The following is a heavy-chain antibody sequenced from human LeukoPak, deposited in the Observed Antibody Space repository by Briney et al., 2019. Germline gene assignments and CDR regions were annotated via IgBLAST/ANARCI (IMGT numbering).Heavy chain of an antibody. Sequence: GASVKVSCKASGYSFTGYYMYWVRQAPGQGLEWMGRIIPILGIANYAQKFQGRVTITADKSTSTAYMELSSLRSEDTAVYYCARDPTTVVTNFDYWGQRTLVTVSS. V-gene: IGHV1-69*04. D-gene: IGHD4-23*01. CDR1: GYSFTGYY. J-gene: IGHJ4*02. CDR2: IIPILGIA. CDR3: ARDPTTVVTNFDY.